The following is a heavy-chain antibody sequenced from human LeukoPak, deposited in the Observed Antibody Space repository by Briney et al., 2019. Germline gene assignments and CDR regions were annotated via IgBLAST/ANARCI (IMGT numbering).Heavy chain of an antibody. Sequence: ASLKVSCKASGYTFTSYDINWVRQATGQGLEWMGWMNPNSGNTGYAQKFQGRVTMTRNTSISTAYMELSRLRSEDTAVYYCARGHQLELEDYWGQGTLVTVSS. CDR3: ARGHQLELEDY. CDR1: GYTFTSYD. V-gene: IGHV1-8*01. D-gene: IGHD1-7*01. CDR2: MNPNSGNT. J-gene: IGHJ4*02.